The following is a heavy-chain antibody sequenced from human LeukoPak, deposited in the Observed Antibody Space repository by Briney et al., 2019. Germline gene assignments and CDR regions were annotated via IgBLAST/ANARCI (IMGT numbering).Heavy chain of an antibody. V-gene: IGHV1-69*13. J-gene: IGHJ4*02. Sequence: SVKVSCKASGYTFTNYGFHWVRQAPGQGLEWMGGMLPIFGTANYAQKFQGRVTITADESSNTASLDLSSLTSEDTAVYYCATDPNPYSSTSGYFDFWGQGTLVTVSS. CDR2: MLPIFGTA. CDR1: GYTFTNYG. CDR3: ATDPNPYSSTSGYFDF. D-gene: IGHD6-13*01.